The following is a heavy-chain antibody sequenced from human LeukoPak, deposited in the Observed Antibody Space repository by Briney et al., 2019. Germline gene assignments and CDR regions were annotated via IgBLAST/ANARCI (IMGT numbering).Heavy chain of an antibody. CDR3: AREGVAARSVDY. CDR1: GGSISSGDYY. V-gene: IGHV4-30-4*01. CDR2: IYYSGST. D-gene: IGHD6-6*01. Sequence: SETLSLTCTVFGGSISSGDYYWSWIRQPPGKGLEWIGYIYYSGSTYYNPSLKSRVTISVDTSKNQFSLKLSSVTAADTAVYYCAREGVAARSVDYWGQGTLVTVSS. J-gene: IGHJ4*02.